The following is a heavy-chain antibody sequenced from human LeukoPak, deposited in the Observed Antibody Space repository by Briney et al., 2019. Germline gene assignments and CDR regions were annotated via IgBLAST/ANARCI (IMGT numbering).Heavy chain of an antibody. J-gene: IGHJ6*03. CDR3: ARGLVSSSWYRYYYYYMDV. D-gene: IGHD6-13*01. Sequence: PSETLSLTCAAYGGSFSGYYWSWIRQPPGKGLEWIGEINHSGSTSYNPSLKSRVTISVDTSKNQFSLKLSSVTAADTAVYYCARGLVSSSWYRYYYYYMDVWGKGTTVTVSS. CDR1: GGSFSGYY. CDR2: INHSGST. V-gene: IGHV4-34*01.